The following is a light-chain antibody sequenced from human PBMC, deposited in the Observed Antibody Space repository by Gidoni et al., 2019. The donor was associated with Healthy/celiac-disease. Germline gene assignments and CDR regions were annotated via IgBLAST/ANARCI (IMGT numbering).Light chain of an antibody. CDR2: GKN. V-gene: IGLV3-19*01. CDR3: NSRDSSGNHLGVV. J-gene: IGLJ2*01. Sequence: ELTQDPAVSVALGQTVRITCQGNSLRSYYASWYQQKPGQAPVLVIYGKNSRPSGIPDRFSGSSSGNTASLTITGAQAEDEADYYCNSRDSSGNHLGVVFGGGTKLTVL. CDR1: SLRSYY.